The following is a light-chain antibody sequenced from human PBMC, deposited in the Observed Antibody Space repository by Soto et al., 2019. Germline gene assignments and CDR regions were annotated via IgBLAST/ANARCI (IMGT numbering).Light chain of an antibody. V-gene: IGKV3-15*01. J-gene: IGKJ1*01. CDR3: QQYNNWWT. Sequence: DIVLTQSPATLSVSPLEIATGCVMASQSVSSNLAWYQQIPVQASRLLNCGASTRATGIPARFSGSGSGTEFTLPISSLQPEDFAVYYCQQYNNWWTFGQGTKVDIK. CDR1: QSVSSN. CDR2: GAS.